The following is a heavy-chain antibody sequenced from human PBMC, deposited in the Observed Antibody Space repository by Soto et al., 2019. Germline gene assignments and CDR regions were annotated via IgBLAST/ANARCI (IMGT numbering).Heavy chain of an antibody. CDR1: GYTFTSYY. CDR2: INPICGTA. V-gene: IGHV1-69*05. Sequence: SVKVSCKASGYTFTSYYMHWVRQAPGQGLEWMGGINPICGTASYAQKFQGRVTITTDESTSTAYMELSSLRSEDTAVYYCARGFAGPWGQGTLVTVSS. D-gene: IGHD3-16*01. CDR3: ARGFAGP. J-gene: IGHJ5*02.